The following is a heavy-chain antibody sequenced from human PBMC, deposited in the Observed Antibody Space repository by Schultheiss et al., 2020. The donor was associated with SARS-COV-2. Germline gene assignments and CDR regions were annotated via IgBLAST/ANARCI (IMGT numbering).Heavy chain of an antibody. V-gene: IGHV4-59*08. D-gene: IGHD4-17*01. Sequence: SETLSLTCTVSGGSISSYYWSWTRQPPGKGLEWIGYIYYSGNTNYNPSLKSRVTISVDTSKNQFSLKLSSVTAADTAVYYCARRSSYGLDYWGQGTLVTVSS. CDR1: GGSISSYY. CDR2: IYYSGNT. J-gene: IGHJ4*02. CDR3: ARRSSYGLDY.